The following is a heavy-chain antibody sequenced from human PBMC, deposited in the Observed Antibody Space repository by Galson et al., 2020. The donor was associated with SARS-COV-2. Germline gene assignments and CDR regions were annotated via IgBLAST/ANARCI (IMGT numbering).Heavy chain of an antibody. Sequence: SETLSLTCSVSGGSIDSSAYFWGWIRQPPGQGLEWIGSVHFSGRTSASPSLKSRVTVSVDTSENHFSLKVTSVTAADTAVYYCARALPRNMMVDDAFDIWGQGTMVTVSS. V-gene: IGHV4-39*07. J-gene: IGHJ3*02. CDR2: VHFSGRT. CDR1: GGSIDSSAYF. CDR3: ARALPRNMMVDDAFDI. D-gene: IGHD2-15*01.